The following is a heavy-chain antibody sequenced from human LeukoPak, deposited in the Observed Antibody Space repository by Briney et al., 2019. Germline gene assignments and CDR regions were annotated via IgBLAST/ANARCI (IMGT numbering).Heavy chain of an antibody. D-gene: IGHD3-9*01. V-gene: IGHV3-9*01. CDR1: GFTFDDYA. CDR3: AKDRDYDILTGPTMDV. CDR2: ISWNSGSI. J-gene: IGHJ6*02. Sequence: GGSLRLSCAASGFTFDDYAMHWVRHAPGKGLEWVSGISWNSGSIGYADSVKGRFTISRDNAKNSLYLQMNSLRAEDTALYYCAKDRDYDILTGPTMDVWGQGTTVTVSS.